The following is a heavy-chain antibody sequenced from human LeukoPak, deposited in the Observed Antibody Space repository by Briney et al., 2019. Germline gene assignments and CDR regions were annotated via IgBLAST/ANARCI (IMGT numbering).Heavy chain of an antibody. CDR3: ARDTSDGSFDY. V-gene: IGHV4-31*03. D-gene: IGHD1-1*01. Sequence: SETLSLTCTVSGGSISSGGYYWSWIRQHPGKGLEWIGYIYYSGSTYYNPSLKSRVTISVDTSKNQFSLKLSSVTAADTAVYYCARDTSDGSFDYWGQGTLVTVSS. CDR1: GGSISSGGYY. J-gene: IGHJ4*02. CDR2: IYYSGST.